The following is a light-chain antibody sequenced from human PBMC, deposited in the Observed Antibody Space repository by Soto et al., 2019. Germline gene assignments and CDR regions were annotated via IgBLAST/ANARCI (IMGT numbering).Light chain of an antibody. CDR3: SSYTSSSTLDV. CDR2: DVS. Sequence: QSVLTQPASVSGSPGQSITISCTGTSSDIGDYNYVSWFQQHPGKAPKLMIYDVSNRPSGVSNRFSGSKSGNTASLTISGLQAEDEADYYCSSYTSSSTLDVFGTGTKVPS. V-gene: IGLV2-14*03. J-gene: IGLJ1*01. CDR1: SSDIGDYNY.